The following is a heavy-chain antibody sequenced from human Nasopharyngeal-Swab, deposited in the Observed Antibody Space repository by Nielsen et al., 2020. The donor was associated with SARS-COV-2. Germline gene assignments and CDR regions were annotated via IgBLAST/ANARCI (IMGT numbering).Heavy chain of an antibody. Sequence: GESLKISCKGSGYRFIGYWIGWVRQMPGKGLEWMGNIYPGDSDTRYSPSFQGQVTISADKSINTAYLQWSSLKASDTAMYYCARTAIEGGYYRGDAFDIWGRGTMVTVSS. J-gene: IGHJ3*02. CDR1: GYRFIGYW. D-gene: IGHD3-22*01. CDR3: ARTAIEGGYYRGDAFDI. CDR2: IYPGDSDT. V-gene: IGHV5-51*01.